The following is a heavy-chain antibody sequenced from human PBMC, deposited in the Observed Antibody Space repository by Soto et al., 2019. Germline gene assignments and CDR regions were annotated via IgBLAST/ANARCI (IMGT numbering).Heavy chain of an antibody. V-gene: IGHV4-59*01. Sequence: QVQLQESGPGLVKPSETLSLTCTVSGGSISSYYWSWIRQPPVKGLEWIGYIYYSGSTNYNRSLKSRVTISVGSSKTQFALKLSSVTAADTAVYYCAAGICWYGPLGYWGQGTLVTVSS. D-gene: IGHD6-13*01. CDR3: AAGICWYGPLGY. J-gene: IGHJ4*02. CDR1: GGSISSYY. CDR2: IYYSGST.